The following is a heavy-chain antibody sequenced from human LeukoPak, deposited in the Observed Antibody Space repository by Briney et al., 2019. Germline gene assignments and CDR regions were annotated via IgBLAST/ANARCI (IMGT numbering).Heavy chain of an antibody. CDR3: ARARTDDYGDWGGFDY. D-gene: IGHD4-17*01. V-gene: IGHV3-48*01. Sequence: GGSLRLSCAASGFTFSSYDMNWVRQAPGKGLEWVSYISSSSSTIYYADSVKGRFTISRENAKNSLYLQMNSLRAGDTAVYYCARARTDDYGDWGGFDYWGQGTLVTVSS. CDR2: ISSSSSTI. CDR1: GFTFSSYD. J-gene: IGHJ4*02.